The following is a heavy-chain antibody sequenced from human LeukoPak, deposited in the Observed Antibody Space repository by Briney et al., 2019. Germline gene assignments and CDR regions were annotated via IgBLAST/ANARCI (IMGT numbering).Heavy chain of an antibody. V-gene: IGHV3-21*01. J-gene: IGHJ6*02. Sequence: TGGSLRLSCAASGFTFSSYSMNWVRQAPGKGLEWVSSISSSSSYIYYADSVKGRFTISRDNAKNSLYLQMNSLRAEDTAVYYCARDDLSITIFVGYYYYYGMDVWGQGTTVTVSS. CDR1: GFTFSSYS. D-gene: IGHD3-3*01. CDR2: ISSSSSYI. CDR3: ARDDLSITIFVGYYYYYGMDV.